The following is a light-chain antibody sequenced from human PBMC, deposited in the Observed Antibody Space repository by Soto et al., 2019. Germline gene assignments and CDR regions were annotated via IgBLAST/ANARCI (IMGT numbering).Light chain of an antibody. J-gene: IGKJ1*01. CDR1: QSVNSW. CDR2: EAS. CDR3: PQYRSQRT. V-gene: IGKV1-5*03. Sequence: DIQMTQSPSTLSASVGDRVTLTCRASQSVNSWLAWYQQKPGKAPKLLISEASNLKDGVPSRFSGSGSETEFSLTISGLQPDDFATYYCPQYRSQRTFGQGTRV.